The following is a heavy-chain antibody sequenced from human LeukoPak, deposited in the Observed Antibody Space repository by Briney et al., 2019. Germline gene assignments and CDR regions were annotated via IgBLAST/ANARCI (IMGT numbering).Heavy chain of an antibody. CDR2: TYYRSKWYN. Sequence: SQTLSLTCAISGDSVSSNSAAWNWIRQSPSRGLEWLGRTYYRSKWYNDYAVSVKSRITINPDTSKNQFSLQLNSVTPEDTAVYYCARDRAEIPQNLYSSRGYYYGMDVWGQGTTVTVSS. CDR1: GDSVSSNSAA. CDR3: ARDRAEIPQNLYSSRGYYYGMDV. J-gene: IGHJ6*02. V-gene: IGHV6-1*01. D-gene: IGHD6-13*01.